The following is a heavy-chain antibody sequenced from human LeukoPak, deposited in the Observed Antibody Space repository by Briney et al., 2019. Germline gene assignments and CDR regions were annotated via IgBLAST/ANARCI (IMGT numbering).Heavy chain of an antibody. CDR3: ASGRLWFGELAFDP. D-gene: IGHD3-10*01. J-gene: IGHJ5*02. Sequence: PSETLSLTCTVSGGSISSYYRGWIRQPPGKGLEWIGYIYYSGSTNYNPSLKSRVTISVDTSKNQFSLKLSSVTAADTAVYYCASGRLWFGELAFDPWGQGTLVTVSS. CDR2: IYYSGST. CDR1: GGSISSYY. V-gene: IGHV4-59*01.